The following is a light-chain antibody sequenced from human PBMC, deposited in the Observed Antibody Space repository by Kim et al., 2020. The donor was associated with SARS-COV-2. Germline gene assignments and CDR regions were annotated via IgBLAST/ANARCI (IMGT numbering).Light chain of an antibody. CDR2: KAS. CDR1: QSISSW. J-gene: IGKJ1*01. V-gene: IGKV1-5*03. Sequence: ASVGDTSTVTCRASQSISSWLAWYQQKPGKAPKLLIYKASSLESGVPSRFSGSGSGTEFTLTISSLQPDDFATYCCQQYNSFPWTFGQGTKVEIK. CDR3: QQYNSFPWT.